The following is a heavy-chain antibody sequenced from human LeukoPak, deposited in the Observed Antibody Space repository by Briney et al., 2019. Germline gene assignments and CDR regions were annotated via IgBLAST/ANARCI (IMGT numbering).Heavy chain of an antibody. V-gene: IGHV3-23*01. J-gene: IGHJ6*02. CDR2: ISGSGGST. D-gene: IGHD2-21*02. CDR1: GFTFSSYA. CDR3: AKDLSRLYYYYGMDV. Sequence: PGGSLRLSCAASGFTFSSYAMSWVRQAPGKGLEGVSAISGSGGSTYYADSVKGRFTISRDNSKNTLYLQMNSLRAEDTAVYYCAKDLSRLYYYYGMDVWGQGTTVTVSS.